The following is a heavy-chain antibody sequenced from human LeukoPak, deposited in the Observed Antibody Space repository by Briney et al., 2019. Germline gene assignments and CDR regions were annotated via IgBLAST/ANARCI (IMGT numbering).Heavy chain of an antibody. CDR1: GGSISSYY. CDR3: ARVIDYYDSSGYYAAGAFDI. V-gene: IGHV4-59*01. Sequence: SETLSLTCTVSGGSISSYYWSWIRQPPGKGLEWIGYIYCSGSTNYNPSLKSRVTISVDTSKNQFSLKLSSVTAADTAVYYCARVIDYYDSSGYYAAGAFDIWGQGTMVTVSS. J-gene: IGHJ3*02. D-gene: IGHD3-22*01. CDR2: IYCSGST.